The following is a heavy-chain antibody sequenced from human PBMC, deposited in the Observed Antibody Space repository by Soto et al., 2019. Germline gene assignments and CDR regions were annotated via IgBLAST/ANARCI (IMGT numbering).Heavy chain of an antibody. J-gene: IGHJ6*02. Sequence: GESLKLSCKSSGYAFANYWIGWVRLRPGKGLEWMGIIYPGDSGIRYSLSIQGQVTIPADKSISTAYLQWSSLEASDTAMYYCARHEDAMDVWGQGTTVTVS. CDR1: GYAFANYW. V-gene: IGHV5-51*01. CDR2: IYPGDSGI. CDR3: ARHEDAMDV.